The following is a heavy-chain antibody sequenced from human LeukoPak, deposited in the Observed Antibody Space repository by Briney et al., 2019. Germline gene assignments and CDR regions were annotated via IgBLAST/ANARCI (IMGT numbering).Heavy chain of an antibody. D-gene: IGHD5-12*01. CDR3: ARERRDGYNWDAFDI. CDR2: IYYSGST. Sequence: SQTLSLTCTVSGGSISSGGYYWSWIRQHPGKGLEWIGYIYYSGSTYYNPSLKSRVTISVDTSKNQFSLKLSSVTAADTAVYYCARERRDGYNWDAFDIWGPGTMVTVSS. V-gene: IGHV4-31*03. CDR1: GGSISSGGYY. J-gene: IGHJ3*02.